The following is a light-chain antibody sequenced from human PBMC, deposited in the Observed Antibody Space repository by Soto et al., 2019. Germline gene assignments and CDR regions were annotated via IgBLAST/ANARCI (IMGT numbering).Light chain of an antibody. V-gene: IGKV1-5*03. CDR1: QSISIW. CDR2: GTS. J-gene: IGKJ1*01. Sequence: DIHMTQSPSTLSASVGDRVTITCRASQSISIWLAWYQQKPGRAPNLLICGTSSLESGVPSRFSGSGSGTEFTLTISSLQPDDFATYYCQHYNDYSWTFGQGTKVEIK. CDR3: QHYNDYSWT.